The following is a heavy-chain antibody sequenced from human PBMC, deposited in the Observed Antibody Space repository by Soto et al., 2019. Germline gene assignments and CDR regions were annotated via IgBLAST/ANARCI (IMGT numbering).Heavy chain of an antibody. V-gene: IGHV3-74*01. CDR3: VRTSLVVAAATPEDY. CDR2: INSDGSST. J-gene: IGHJ4*02. CDR1: GFTFSSYW. Sequence: EVQLVESGGGLVQPGGSLRLSCAASGFTFSSYWRHWVRQAPGKGLVWVARINSDGSSTSYADSVKGRFTISRDNAKNTLYLQMNSLRAEETAVYYCVRTSLVVAAATPEDYRGQGTLVNVSS. D-gene: IGHD2-15*01.